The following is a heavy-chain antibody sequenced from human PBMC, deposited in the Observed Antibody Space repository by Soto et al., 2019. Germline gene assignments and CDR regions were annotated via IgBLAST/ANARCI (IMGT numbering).Heavy chain of an antibody. D-gene: IGHD1-26*01. V-gene: IGHV4-31*03. CDR3: ARHSASWQWFDY. Sequence: QVQLQESGPGLVKPSQTLSLTCSVSGGSISSGGYYWSWIRQNPEKGLEWIGYIYYSGSTNYKPSLKSRVIISVDTSSNRCSLDLRSVTAADTAIYYCARHSASWQWFDYWGQGTLVTVSP. CDR2: IYYSGST. CDR1: GGSISSGGYY. J-gene: IGHJ5*01.